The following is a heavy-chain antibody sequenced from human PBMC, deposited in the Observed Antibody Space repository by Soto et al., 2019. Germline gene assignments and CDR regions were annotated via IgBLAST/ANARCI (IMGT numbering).Heavy chain of an antibody. CDR1: GYTFTSYG. D-gene: IGHD3-10*01. CDR3: ARDERITMVRGENWFDP. J-gene: IGHJ5*02. V-gene: IGHV1-18*01. Sequence: ASVKVSCKASGYTFTSYGISWVRQAPGQGLEWMGWISAYNGNTNYAQKLQGRVTMTTDTSTSTAYMELRSLRSDDTAVYYCARDERITMVRGENWFDPWGQGTLVTVSS. CDR2: ISAYNGNT.